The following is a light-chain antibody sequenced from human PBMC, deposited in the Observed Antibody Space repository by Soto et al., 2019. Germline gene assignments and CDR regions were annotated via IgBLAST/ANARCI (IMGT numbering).Light chain of an antibody. CDR1: QSVSSN. Sequence: EVVMTQSPATLSVSPGERATLSCRASQSVSSNLAWYQQKPGQAPRLLIYGASTRATGIPARFSGSGSGTEFTLTISSLQSEDFAVYYCQQRGTFGQGTKWIS. CDR3: QQRGT. V-gene: IGKV3-15*01. CDR2: GAS. J-gene: IGKJ1*01.